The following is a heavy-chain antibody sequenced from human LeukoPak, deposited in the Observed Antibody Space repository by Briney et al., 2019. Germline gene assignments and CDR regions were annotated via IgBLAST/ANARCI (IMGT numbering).Heavy chain of an antibody. CDR3: AKEQAIVATIGRLYYYYMDV. J-gene: IGHJ6*03. V-gene: IGHV3-33*06. D-gene: IGHD5-12*01. CDR2: IWYDGSNK. CDR1: GFTFSSYG. Sequence: PGRSLRLSCAASGFTFSSYGMHWVRQAPGKGLEWVAVIWYDGSNKYYADSVKGRFTISRDNSKNTLYLQMNSLRAEDTAVYYCAKEQAIVATIGRLYYYYMDVWGKGTTVTVSS.